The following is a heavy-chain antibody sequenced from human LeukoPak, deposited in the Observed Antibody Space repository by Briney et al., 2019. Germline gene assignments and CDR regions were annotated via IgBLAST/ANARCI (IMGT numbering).Heavy chain of an antibody. D-gene: IGHD1-7*01. Sequence: AGGSLRLSCAASGFTFSTYWMHWVRQAPGKGLVWVSRMNNDGSTTNYADSVKGRFTISRDNAKNTLYLQMNSLRAEGTAVYYCATAGNYRFDYWGLGTLVTVSS. CDR1: GFTFSTYW. V-gene: IGHV3-74*01. CDR2: MNNDGSTT. CDR3: ATAGNYRFDY. J-gene: IGHJ4*02.